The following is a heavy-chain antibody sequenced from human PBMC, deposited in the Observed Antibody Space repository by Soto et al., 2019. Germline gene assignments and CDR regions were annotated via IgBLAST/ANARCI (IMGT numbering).Heavy chain of an antibody. CDR1: GYTFTSYG. Sequence: QVQLVQSGAEVKKPGASVKVSCKASGYTFTSYGISWVRQAPGQGLEWMGWISAYNGNTNYAQKLQGRVTMTTDTSTSAAYMELRILMSDITAVYEFARIRGYSSSWPGNWFDPWGQGTVVTVSS. CDR2: ISAYNGNT. D-gene: IGHD6-13*01. J-gene: IGHJ5*02. CDR3: ARIRGYSSSWPGNWFDP. V-gene: IGHV1-18*01.